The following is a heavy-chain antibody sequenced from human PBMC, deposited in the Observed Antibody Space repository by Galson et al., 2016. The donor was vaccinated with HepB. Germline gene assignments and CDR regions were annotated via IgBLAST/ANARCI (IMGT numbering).Heavy chain of an antibody. D-gene: IGHD5-18*01. Sequence: SLRLSCAASGFTFNISAMAWVRQVPGKGLEWVSSVNSGGYAVYADSLKGRFTISRDNAKNSLYLQMNSLRAEDTAVYYCCVDTAMDYVFDYWGQGTLVTVSS. CDR3: CVDTAMDYVFDY. CDR1: GFTFNISA. CDR2: VNSGGYAV. J-gene: IGHJ4*02. V-gene: IGHV3-21*01.